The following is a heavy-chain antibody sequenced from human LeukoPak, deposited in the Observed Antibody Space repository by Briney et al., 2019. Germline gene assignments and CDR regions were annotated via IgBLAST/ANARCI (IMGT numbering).Heavy chain of an antibody. CDR1: GFTFDDYA. CDR3: AKPKGRFGELEAGFDY. V-gene: IGHV3-9*03. J-gene: IGHJ4*02. D-gene: IGHD3-10*01. CDR2: ISWNSGSI. Sequence: GGSLRLSCAASGFTFDDYAMHWVRQAPGKGLEWVSGISWNSGSIGYADSVEGRFTISRDNAKNSLYLQMNSLRAEDMALYYCAKPKGRFGELEAGFDYWGQGTLVTVSS.